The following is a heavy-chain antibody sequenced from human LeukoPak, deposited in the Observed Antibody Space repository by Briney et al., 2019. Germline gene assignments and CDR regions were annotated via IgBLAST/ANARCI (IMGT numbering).Heavy chain of an antibody. V-gene: IGHV3-30-3*01. CDR2: ISYDGSNK. CDR1: GFTFSSYA. D-gene: IGHD6-13*01. Sequence: PGGSLRLSCAASGFTFSSYAMHWVRQAPGKGLEWVAVISYDGSNKYYADSVKGRFTISRDNSNNTLYLQMHSLRAEDTAVYYCAAIIAAGQKDWGQGTLVTVSS. CDR3: AAIIAAGQKD. J-gene: IGHJ4*02.